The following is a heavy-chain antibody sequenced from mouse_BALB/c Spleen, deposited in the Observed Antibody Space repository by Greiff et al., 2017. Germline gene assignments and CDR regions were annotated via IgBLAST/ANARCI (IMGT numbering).Heavy chain of an antibody. J-gene: IGHJ2*01. CDR2: INPSNGRT. V-gene: IGHV1S81*02. CDR3: ARNLYGTPPCY. CDR1: GYTFTSYW. D-gene: IGHD1-1*01. Sequence: QVQLQQPGAELVKPGASVKLSCKASGYTFTSYWMHWVKQRPGQGLEWIGEINPSNGRTNYNEKFKSKATLTVDKSSSTAYMQLSSLTSADSAVYYCARNLYGTPPCYWGQGTTLTVSS.